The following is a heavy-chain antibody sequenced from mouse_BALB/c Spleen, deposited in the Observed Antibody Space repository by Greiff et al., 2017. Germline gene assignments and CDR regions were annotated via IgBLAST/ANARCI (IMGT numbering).Heavy chain of an antibody. Sequence: LVKTGASVKISCKASGYSFTGYYMHWVKQSHGKSLEWIGYISCYNGATSYNQKFKGKATFTVDTSSSTAYMQFNSLTSEDSAVYYCARGGLRRYYAMDDWGQGTSVTVSS. CDR2: ISCYNGAT. CDR3: ARGGLRRYYAMDD. V-gene: IGHV1S34*01. CDR1: GYSFTGYY. D-gene: IGHD2-4*01. J-gene: IGHJ4*01.